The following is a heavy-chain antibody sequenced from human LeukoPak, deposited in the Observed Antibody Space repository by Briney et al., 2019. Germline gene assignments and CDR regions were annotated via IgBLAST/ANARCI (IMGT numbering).Heavy chain of an antibody. J-gene: IGHJ4*02. CDR2: ISYDGSNK. V-gene: IGHV3-30*18. Sequence: PGGSLRLSCAASGFTFSSYGMHWVRQAPGKGLEWVAVISYDGSNKYYADSVKGRFTISRDNSKNTLYLQMNSLRAEDTAVYYCAKDRFDYGDLIFDYWGQGTLVTVSS. D-gene: IGHD4-17*01. CDR3: AKDRFDYGDLIFDY. CDR1: GFTFSSYG.